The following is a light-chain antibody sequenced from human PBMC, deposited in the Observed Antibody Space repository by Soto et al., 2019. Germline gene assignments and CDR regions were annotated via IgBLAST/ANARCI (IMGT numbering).Light chain of an antibody. V-gene: IGKV3-15*01. CDR2: GAS. CDR1: QSVSSN. J-gene: IGKJ1*01. Sequence: EIVMTQSPATLSVSPGERATLSCTASQSVSSNLAWYQHKPGQAPRLLIYGASTRATGIPARFSGSGSGTEFTLTISSLKSEDFAVYYCQQYNNWPLWTFGQGTKVDI. CDR3: QQYNNWPLWT.